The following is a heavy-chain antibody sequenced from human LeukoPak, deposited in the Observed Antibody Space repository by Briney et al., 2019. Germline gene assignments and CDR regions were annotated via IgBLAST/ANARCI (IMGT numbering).Heavy chain of an antibody. Sequence: GASVKVSCKASGGTFSSYAISWVRQAPGQGLEWMGRIIPIFGIANYAQEFQGRVTITADKSTSTAYMELSSLRSEDTAVYYCARYGADYYDSSGNFDYWGQGTLVTVSS. V-gene: IGHV1-69*04. CDR1: GGTFSSYA. CDR3: ARYGADYYDSSGNFDY. D-gene: IGHD3-22*01. CDR2: IIPIFGIA. J-gene: IGHJ4*02.